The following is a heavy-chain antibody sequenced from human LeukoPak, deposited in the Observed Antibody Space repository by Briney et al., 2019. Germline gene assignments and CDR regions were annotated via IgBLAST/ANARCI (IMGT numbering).Heavy chain of an antibody. V-gene: IGHV1-69*02. Sequence: ASVKVSCKASGGTFRSGSINWVRQVPGQGLEWMGRIVPMPDITTYSQTFQGRVTITADKSTSTAYMELSSLTSEDTAVYYCARASDLVTTWDYFDSWGQGSLVIVSS. J-gene: IGHJ4*02. CDR2: IVPMPDIT. CDR1: GGTFRSGS. CDR3: ARASDLVTTWDYFDS. D-gene: IGHD4-17*01.